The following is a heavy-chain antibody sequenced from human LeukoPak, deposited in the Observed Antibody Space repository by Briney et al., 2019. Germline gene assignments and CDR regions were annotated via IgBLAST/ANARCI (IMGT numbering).Heavy chain of an antibody. CDR2: ISSSSSYI. V-gene: IGHV3-21*04. Sequence: GGSLRLSCAASGFTFSSYSMNWVRQAPGKGLEWVSSISSSSSYIYYADSVKGRFIISRDNAKNSLYLQMNSLRAEDTAVYYCARKVYLYNWFDPWGQGTLVTVSS. J-gene: IGHJ5*02. CDR3: ARKVYLYNWFDP. CDR1: GFTFSSYS. D-gene: IGHD2-8*01.